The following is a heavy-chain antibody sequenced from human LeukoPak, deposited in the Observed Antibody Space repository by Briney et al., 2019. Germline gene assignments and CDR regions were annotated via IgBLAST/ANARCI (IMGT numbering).Heavy chain of an antibody. CDR3: AKDWANGDYIDH. J-gene: IGHJ4*02. CDR2: VSYDGTNE. CDR1: GFTFSHYL. Sequence: GGSLRLSCAASGFTFSHYLMHWVRQAPGKGLEWVAVVSYDGTNEKYADPVKGRFTISRDNSKNTLSLQMNSLRADDTAVYYCAKDWANGDYIDHWGQGTLVTVSS. V-gene: IGHV3-30*18. D-gene: IGHD2-8*01.